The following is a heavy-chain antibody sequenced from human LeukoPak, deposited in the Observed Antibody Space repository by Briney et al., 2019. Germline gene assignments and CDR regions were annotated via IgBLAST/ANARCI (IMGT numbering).Heavy chain of an antibody. CDR3: AKSRRDGYNLGA. V-gene: IGHV3-30*18. Sequence: GRSLRLSCAASGFTFSSYGMHWVRQAPGKGLEWVAVISYDGSNKYYADSVKGRFTISRDNSKNTLYLQMNSLRAEDTAVYYCAKSRRDGYNLGAWGQETLVTVSS. CDR2: ISYDGSNK. CDR1: GFTFSSYG. J-gene: IGHJ4*02. D-gene: IGHD5-24*01.